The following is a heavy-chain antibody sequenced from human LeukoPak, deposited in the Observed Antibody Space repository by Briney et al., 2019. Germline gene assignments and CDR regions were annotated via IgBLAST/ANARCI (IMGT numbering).Heavy chain of an antibody. V-gene: IGHV3-23*01. CDR1: GFSFSTYG. D-gene: IGHD4/OR15-4a*01. Sequence: GGSLRLSCAASGFSFSTYGMNWVRQAPGKGLEWLSTITGSGDTTNYADSVKGRFTISRDNSKNTLYLQMNSLRAEDTAVYYCARRAGAYSHPYDYWGQGTLVTVSS. J-gene: IGHJ4*02. CDR3: ARRAGAYSHPYDY. CDR2: ITGSGDTT.